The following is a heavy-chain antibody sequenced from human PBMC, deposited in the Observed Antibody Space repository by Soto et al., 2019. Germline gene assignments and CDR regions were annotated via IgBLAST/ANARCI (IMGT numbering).Heavy chain of an antibody. Sequence: SVKVSCKASGGTFSSYAISWVRQAPGQGLEWMGGIIPIFGTANYAQKFQGRVTITADESTSTAYMELSSLRSEDTAVYYCARTNSSSWYKVYYYGMDVWGQGATVTV. D-gene: IGHD6-13*01. CDR1: GGTFSSYA. CDR3: ARTNSSSWYKVYYYGMDV. CDR2: IIPIFGTA. V-gene: IGHV1-69*13. J-gene: IGHJ6*02.